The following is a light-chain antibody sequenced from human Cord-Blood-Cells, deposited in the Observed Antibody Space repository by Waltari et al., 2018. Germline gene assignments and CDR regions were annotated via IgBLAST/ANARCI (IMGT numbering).Light chain of an antibody. Sequence: QSALTLPSLVSGPPGQSLTISCTGPILDVGSYTLLSWYQHHPGKAPKLMIYEGSKRSAGVSNRFAGSKCGNTASLTSSGLQAEEEADYYCCSYAGSSTFVFGGGTKLTVL. J-gene: IGLJ2*01. CDR2: EGS. V-gene: IGLV2-23*03. CDR3: CSYAGSSTFV. CDR1: ILDVGSYTL.